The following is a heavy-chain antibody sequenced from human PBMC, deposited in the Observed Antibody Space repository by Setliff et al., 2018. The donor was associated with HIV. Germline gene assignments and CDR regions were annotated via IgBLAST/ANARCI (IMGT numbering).Heavy chain of an antibody. CDR3: ARQLSNSLES. J-gene: IGHJ4*02. D-gene: IGHD1-1*01. Sequence: ASVKVSCKASGYTFTNYAMNWLRQAPGQGLEWMGGFDPEDGETIYAEKFQGRVTMTEDTATDTAYMELSSLRSEDTAVYYCARQLSNSLESWGQGTPVTVSS. V-gene: IGHV1-24*01. CDR2: FDPEDGET. CDR1: GYTFTNYA.